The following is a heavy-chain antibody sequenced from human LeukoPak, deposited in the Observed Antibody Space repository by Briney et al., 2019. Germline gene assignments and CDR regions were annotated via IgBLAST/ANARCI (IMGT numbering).Heavy chain of an antibody. CDR2: ISQNGDS. CDR3: ARRLRGFSGYDYYFYYYMDV. D-gene: IGHD5-12*01. Sequence: SETLSLTCGVYGGSLSFYCWSWIRQSPGKGLEWIAEISQNGDSNYNPSLKSRVTISVETSKNHFSLKLSSVTAADTAVYYCARRLRGFSGYDYYFYYYMDVWGKGTTVTVSS. CDR1: GGSLSFYC. V-gene: IGHV4-34*01. J-gene: IGHJ6*03.